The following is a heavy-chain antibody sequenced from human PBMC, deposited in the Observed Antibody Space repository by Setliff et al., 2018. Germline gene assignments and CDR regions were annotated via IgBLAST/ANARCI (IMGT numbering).Heavy chain of an antibody. J-gene: IGHJ6*03. CDR2: IYTAGST. CDR1: GDSISRAKYY. D-gene: IGHD3-3*01. Sequence: ASETLSLTCTVSGDSISRAKYYRSWIRQSAGKGLECIGRIYTAGSTKYNPSLNSRVTRLIDTAKNQISMRLSSVTAADTAVYFCARMSGFLYMDVWGKGTTVTVSS. V-gene: IGHV4-61*02. CDR3: ARMSGFLYMDV.